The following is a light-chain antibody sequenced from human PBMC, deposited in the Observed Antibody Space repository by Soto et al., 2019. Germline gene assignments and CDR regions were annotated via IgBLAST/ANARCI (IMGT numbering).Light chain of an antibody. Sequence: QPVLTQPPSASGTPGQKVTVSCSGSTSNIGSKTVNWYQQLPGSAPILLIYRDNQRPSGVPDRFSGSKSGTSAYLAISGLQSDDEADYYCSAWDDSLNGVVFGGGTKVTVL. J-gene: IGLJ2*01. CDR3: SAWDDSLNGVV. V-gene: IGLV1-44*01. CDR2: RDN. CDR1: TSNIGSKT.